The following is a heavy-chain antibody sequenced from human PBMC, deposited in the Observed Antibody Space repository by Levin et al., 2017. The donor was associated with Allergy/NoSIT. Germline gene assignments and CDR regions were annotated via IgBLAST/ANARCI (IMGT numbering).Heavy chain of an antibody. CDR3: ARDSRPGVPGNYYYYMDV. V-gene: IGHV3-53*01. CDR2: IYSGGST. Sequence: GGSLRLSCAASGFTVSSNYMSWVRQAPGKGLEWVSVIYSGGSTYYADSVKGRFTISRDNSKNTLYLQMNSLRAEDTAVYYCARDSRPGVPGNYYYYMDVWGKGTTVTVSS. D-gene: IGHD1-1*01. J-gene: IGHJ6*03. CDR1: GFTVSSNY.